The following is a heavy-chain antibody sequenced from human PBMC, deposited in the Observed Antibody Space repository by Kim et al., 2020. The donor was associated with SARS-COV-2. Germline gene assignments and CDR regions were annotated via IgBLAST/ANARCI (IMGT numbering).Heavy chain of an antibody. CDR3: AKDIRVGATMIDY. CDR1: GFTFSSYA. J-gene: IGHJ4*02. D-gene: IGHD1-26*01. CDR2: ISGSGVTT. V-gene: IGHV3-23*01. Sequence: GGSLRLSCAASGFTFSSYAMSWVRQAPGKGLEWVSTISGSGVTTYYADSVKGRFTISRDNSRNTLYLQMNILRAEDTAFYYCAKDIRVGATMIDYWGQGTLVTVSS.